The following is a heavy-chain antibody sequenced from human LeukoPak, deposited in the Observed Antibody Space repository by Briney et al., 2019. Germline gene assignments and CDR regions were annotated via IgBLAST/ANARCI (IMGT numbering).Heavy chain of an antibody. CDR1: IGSLRIYY. V-gene: IGHV4-59*08. J-gene: IGHJ6*03. CDR3: ARQFGRQIRIAVARTSTYSYFYCMDV. D-gene: IGHD6-19*01. CDR2: IYYSGST. Sequence: KTSETLSLTCTVSIGSLRIYYSSWIRQSPEEGLEWIVYIYYSGSTNYNPSLRSRVSISVDTSKKQFSLKLSSVTAAETAVYFCARQFGRQIRIAVARTSTYSYFYCMDVWGRGTTVTISS.